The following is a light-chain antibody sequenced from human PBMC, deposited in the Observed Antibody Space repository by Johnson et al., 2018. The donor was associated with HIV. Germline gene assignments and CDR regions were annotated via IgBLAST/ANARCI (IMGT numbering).Light chain of an antibody. CDR1: SSNIGNKY. J-gene: IGLJ1*01. Sequence: QSVLTQPSSVSAAPGQKVTISCSGSSSNIGNKYVSWYQQLPGTAPKLLIYENNKRPSGLPDRFSGSKSGTSATLGITGLQTGDEAAYYCGTWDNSLNPAYVFGTGTKVTVL. CDR2: ENN. V-gene: IGLV1-51*02. CDR3: GTWDNSLNPAYV.